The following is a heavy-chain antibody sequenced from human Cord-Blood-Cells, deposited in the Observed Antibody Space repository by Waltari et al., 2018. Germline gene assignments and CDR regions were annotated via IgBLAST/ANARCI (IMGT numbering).Heavy chain of an antibody. Sequence: QVQLVQSGAEVKKPGASVKVSCKASGYTFTGYYMHWVRQAPGQGLEWMGWINPNSGGTNYAQKFQGRVTMTRDTSISTAYMELSRLRSDDTAVYYCARDPTLEPRPGYSSSWYWFDPWGQGTLVTVSS. CDR1: GYTFTGYY. V-gene: IGHV1-2*02. CDR2: INPNSGGT. CDR3: ARDPTLEPRPGYSSSWYWFDP. J-gene: IGHJ5*02. D-gene: IGHD6-13*01.